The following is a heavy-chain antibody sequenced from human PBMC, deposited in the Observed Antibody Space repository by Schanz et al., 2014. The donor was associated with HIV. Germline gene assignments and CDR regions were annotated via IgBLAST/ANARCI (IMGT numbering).Heavy chain of an antibody. J-gene: IGHJ4*02. Sequence: QEQLVQSGAAVRKPGSSVTVSCKTSGGTFNSYALNWVRQAPGQGLEWMGGIIPMLGTANYAQKFQGRVSINADEFTNTADMDLSSLRSDDTAIYYCARSRYGDYPYYFDYWGQGTRVIVSS. CDR2: IIPMLGTA. V-gene: IGHV1-69*01. CDR1: GGTFNSYA. CDR3: ARSRYGDYPYYFDY. D-gene: IGHD4-17*01.